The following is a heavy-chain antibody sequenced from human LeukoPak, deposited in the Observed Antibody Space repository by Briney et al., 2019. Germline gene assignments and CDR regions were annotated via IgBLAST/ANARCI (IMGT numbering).Heavy chain of an antibody. V-gene: IGHV3-48*03. CDR1: GFTFSSYE. Sequence: GGSLRLSCAASGFTFSSYEMNWVRQAPGKGLEWVSYISSSSSTIYYADSVKGRFTISRDNAKNSLYLQMNSLRAEDTAVYYCAKVDGYNWNYAEFDYWGQGTLVTVSS. J-gene: IGHJ4*02. CDR3: AKVDGYNWNYAEFDY. CDR2: ISSSSSTI. D-gene: IGHD1-7*01.